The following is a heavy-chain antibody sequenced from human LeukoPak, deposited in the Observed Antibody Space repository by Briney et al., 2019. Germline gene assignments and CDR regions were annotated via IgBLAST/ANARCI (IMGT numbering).Heavy chain of an antibody. Sequence: ASVKVSCKASGGTFSSYAISWVRQAPGQGLEWMGGIIPIFGTANYAQKFQGRVTITTDESTSTAYMELSSLRSEDTAVYYCARSGLRVDRGYIYGPPAYYYYYMDVWGKGTTVTVSS. D-gene: IGHD5-18*01. CDR1: GGTFSSYA. J-gene: IGHJ6*03. V-gene: IGHV1-69*05. CDR3: ARSGLRVDRGYIYGPPAYYYYYMDV. CDR2: IIPIFGTA.